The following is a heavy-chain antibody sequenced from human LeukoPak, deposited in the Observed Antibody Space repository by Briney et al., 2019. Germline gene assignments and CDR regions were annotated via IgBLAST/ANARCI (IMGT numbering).Heavy chain of an antibody. V-gene: IGHV4-39*07. CDR1: GGSISSSSYY. CDR2: IYYSGST. D-gene: IGHD2-8*01. J-gene: IGHJ4*02. Sequence: SETLSLTCTVSGGSISSSSYYWGWIRQPPGKGLEWIGSIYYSGSTCYNPSLKSRVTISVDTSKNQFSLKLSSVTAADTAVYYCAREEAEMALRTFDYWGQGTLVTVSS. CDR3: AREEAEMALRTFDY.